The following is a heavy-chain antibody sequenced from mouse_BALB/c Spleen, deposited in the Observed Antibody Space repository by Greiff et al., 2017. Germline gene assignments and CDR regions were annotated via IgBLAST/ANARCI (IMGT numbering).Heavy chain of an antibody. D-gene: IGHD2-14*01. CDR2: ISSGGSYT. J-gene: IGHJ2*01. CDR3: ARRVRGYFDY. Sequence: EVQVVESGGDLVKPGGSLKLSCAASGFTFSSYGMSWVRQTPDKRLEWVATISSGGSYTYYPDSVKGRFTISRDNAKNTLYLQMSSLKSEDTAMYYCARRVRGYFDYWGQGTTLTVSS. V-gene: IGHV5-6*01. CDR1: GFTFSSYG.